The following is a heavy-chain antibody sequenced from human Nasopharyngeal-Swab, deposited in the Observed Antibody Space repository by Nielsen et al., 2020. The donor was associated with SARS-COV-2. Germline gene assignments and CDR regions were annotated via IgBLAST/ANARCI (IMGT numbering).Heavy chain of an antibody. D-gene: IGHD4-17*01. CDR1: GFTFSSFG. V-gene: IGHV3-30*03. Sequence: GGSLRLSCAASGFTFSSFGMHWVRQAPGKGLEWVAFIAHDASNEYYGDSVKGRFSISRDSSNNTLYLQMDSLRGEDTAVYYCARDAPAHYGAFYWGRGTLVTVSS. CDR2: IAHDASNE. CDR3: ARDAPAHYGAFY. J-gene: IGHJ4*02.